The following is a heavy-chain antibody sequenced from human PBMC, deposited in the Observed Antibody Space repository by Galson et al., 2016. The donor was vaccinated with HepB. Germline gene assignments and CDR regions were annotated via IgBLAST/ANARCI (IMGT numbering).Heavy chain of an antibody. J-gene: IGHJ6*02. V-gene: IGHV3-48*04. Sequence: SLRLSCAASGFTFSSYSMNWVRQAPGKGLEWVSHISSSSSSIYYTDSVKGRFTISRDNAKNSLYLQMNSLRAEDTAAYYCVRDRDVEMAKSYYYYYGMDVWGQVTTVTVAS. CDR2: ISSSSSSI. D-gene: IGHD5-24*01. CDR3: VRDRDVEMAKSYYYYYGMDV. CDR1: GFTFSSYS.